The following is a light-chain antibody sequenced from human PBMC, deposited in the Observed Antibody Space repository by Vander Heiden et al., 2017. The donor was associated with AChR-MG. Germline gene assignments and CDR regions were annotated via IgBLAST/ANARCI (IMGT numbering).Light chain of an antibody. CDR3: SSYTSSSTLEV. J-gene: IGLJ1*01. CDR1: SRDVGGYND. V-gene: IGLV2-14*01. Sequence: QSALTQPASVPGSPGQSITISCTGTSRDVGGYNDVAWYQQHPGKSPKLMIYEVSNRPSGVANRFSGSKSGNTASLTISGLQAEDEADYYCSSYTSSSTLEVFGTGTKVTVL. CDR2: EVS.